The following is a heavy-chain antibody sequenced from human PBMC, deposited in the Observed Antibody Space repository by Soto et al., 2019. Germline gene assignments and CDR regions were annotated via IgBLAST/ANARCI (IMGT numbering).Heavy chain of an antibody. V-gene: IGHV1-69*13. CDR2: IIPIFGTA. CDR1: GGTFSSYA. J-gene: IGHJ6*02. Sequence: ASVKVSCKASGGTFSSYAISWVRQAPGQGLEWMGGIIPIFGTANYALKFQGRVTITADESTSTAYMELSSLRSEDTAVYYCARLPADYGDYYGMDVWGQGTTVTVSS. D-gene: IGHD4-17*01. CDR3: ARLPADYGDYYGMDV.